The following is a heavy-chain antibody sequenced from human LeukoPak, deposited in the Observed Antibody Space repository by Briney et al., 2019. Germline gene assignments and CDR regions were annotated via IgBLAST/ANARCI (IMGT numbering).Heavy chain of an antibody. CDR1: GGSINSYY. V-gene: IGHV4-59*01. J-gene: IGHJ4*02. CDR2: IYYSGST. CDR3: ARGQGGSGYYY. D-gene: IGHD3-22*01. Sequence: SETLSLTCTISGGSINSYYWSWIRQPPGKGLEWIGYIYYSGSTNYNPSLKSRVTISVDTSKNQFSLRLTSVTAADTAIYYCARGQGGSGYYYWGQRTLVTVSS.